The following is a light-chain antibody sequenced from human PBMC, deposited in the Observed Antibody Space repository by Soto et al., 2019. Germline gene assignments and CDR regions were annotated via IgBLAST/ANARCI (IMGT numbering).Light chain of an antibody. CDR1: QSVSSSY. CDR2: GAS. CDR3: QQYDNSPLT. V-gene: IGKV3-20*01. J-gene: IGKJ4*01. Sequence: EIVLTQSPGTLSLSPGERATPSCRASQSVSSSYLAWYQQKPGQAPRLLIYGASNRATGIPDRFSGSGSGTDFTLTISRLEPEDFAVYYCQQYDNSPLTFGGGTKVDI.